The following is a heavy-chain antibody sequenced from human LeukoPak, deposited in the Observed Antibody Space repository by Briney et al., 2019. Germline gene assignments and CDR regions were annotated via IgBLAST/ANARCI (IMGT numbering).Heavy chain of an antibody. D-gene: IGHD6-13*01. CDR2: IYTSGST. CDR1: GSISGYY. V-gene: IGHV4-4*09. Sequence: PSETLSLTCTVSGSISGYYWSWIRQPPGKGLEWIGYIYTSGSTNYNPSLESRVTISVDTSKNQFSLKLSSVTAADTAVYYCARRQVWRSSSWFDYWGQGTLVTVSS. J-gene: IGHJ4*02. CDR3: ARRQVWRSSSWFDY.